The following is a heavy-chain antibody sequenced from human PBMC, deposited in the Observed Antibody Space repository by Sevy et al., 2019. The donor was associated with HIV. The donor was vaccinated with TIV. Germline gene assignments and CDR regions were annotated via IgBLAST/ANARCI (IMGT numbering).Heavy chain of an antibody. CDR2: ISYDGTYK. Sequence: GGSLRLSCAVSGFSFSHYAFHWVRQAPGKGLEWVSLISYDGTYKYYADSVKGRFTISRDNSRNTLYLQMNSLRTEDTALYYCARDQLGSIDYWGQGTLVTVSS. CDR1: GFSFSHYA. J-gene: IGHJ4*02. V-gene: IGHV3-30-3*01. CDR3: ARDQLGSIDY. D-gene: IGHD7-27*01.